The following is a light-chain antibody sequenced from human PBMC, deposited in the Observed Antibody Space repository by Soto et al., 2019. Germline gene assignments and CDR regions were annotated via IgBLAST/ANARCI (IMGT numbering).Light chain of an antibody. CDR1: SNDVGAYNY. CDR3: SSYTTTSTVL. V-gene: IGLV2-14*01. CDR2: DVS. J-gene: IGLJ2*01. Sequence: QSALTQPASVSGSPGQSIAIYCIGTSNDVGAYNYVSWYQQYPGKAPKLLIYDVSGRPSGVSDRFSGSKSGNSASLTISGLQAEDEAAYYCSSYTTTSTVLFGGGTKVTVL.